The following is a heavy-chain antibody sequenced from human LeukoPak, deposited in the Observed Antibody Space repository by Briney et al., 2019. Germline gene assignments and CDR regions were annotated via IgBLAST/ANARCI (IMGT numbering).Heavy chain of an antibody. D-gene: IGHD4-11*01. CDR3: ARGNMWDYRRYYYYMDV. V-gene: IGHV4-4*07. Sequence: SETLSLTCTVSGGSISSYYWSWIRQPAGKGLEWIGRIYTSGSTNYNPSLKSRVTMSVDTSKNQFSLKLSSVTAADTAIYYCARGNMWDYRRYYYYMDVWGKGTTVTVSS. CDR1: GGSISSYY. J-gene: IGHJ6*03. CDR2: IYTSGST.